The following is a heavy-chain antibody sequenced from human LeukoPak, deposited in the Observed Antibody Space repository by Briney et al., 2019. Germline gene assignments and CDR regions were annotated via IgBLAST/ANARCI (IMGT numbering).Heavy chain of an antibody. CDR2: IRYDGNIK. J-gene: IGHJ4*02. Sequence: PGGSLRLSCAASGFTFSSYDMHWVRQAPGKGLEWVAFIRYDGNIKDFADSVKGRFTISRDTSKNTLYLQMNSLRAEDTAIYYCAKGYSSSWYQGPLLDYWGQGTLVTVSS. CDR1: GFTFSSYD. V-gene: IGHV3-30*02. D-gene: IGHD6-13*01. CDR3: AKGYSSSWYQGPLLDY.